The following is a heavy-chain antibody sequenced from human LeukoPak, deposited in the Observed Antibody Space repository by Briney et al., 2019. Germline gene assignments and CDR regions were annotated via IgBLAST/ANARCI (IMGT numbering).Heavy chain of an antibody. Sequence: GGSLRLSCAASGFTFSNYAMSWVRQAPGKGMEWVSYISRTRNTIYYADSVKGRFTISRDNAKNSLYLQMNSLRDDDTAVYYCARDLSGSYFDYWGQGTLVTVSS. CDR3: ARDLSGSYFDY. V-gene: IGHV3-48*02. CDR1: GFTFSNYA. D-gene: IGHD1-26*01. CDR2: ISRTRNTI. J-gene: IGHJ4*02.